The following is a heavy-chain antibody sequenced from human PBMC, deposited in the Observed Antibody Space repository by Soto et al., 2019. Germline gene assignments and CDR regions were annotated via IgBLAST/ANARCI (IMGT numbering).Heavy chain of an antibody. CDR2: IIPIFGTA. CDR1: GGTFSSYA. J-gene: IGHJ4*02. D-gene: IGHD6-19*01. Sequence: SVKVSCKASGGTFSSYAISWVRQAPGQGLEWMGGIIPIFGTANYAQKFQGRVTITADESTSTAYMELSSLRSEDTAVYYCARDRAVAGSSALDYWGQGTLVTVSS. CDR3: ARDRAVAGSSALDY. V-gene: IGHV1-69*13.